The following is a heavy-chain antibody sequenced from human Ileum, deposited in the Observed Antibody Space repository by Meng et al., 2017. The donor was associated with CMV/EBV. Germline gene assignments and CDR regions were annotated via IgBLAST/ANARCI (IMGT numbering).Heavy chain of an antibody. Sequence: GGSLRLSCAASGFTVSSNYLSWVRQAPGKGLGWVSLIHSDGRTYNADSLKGRFIISRDNSKNTVYLQMNNLRADDTAVYYCARLQQQNWAFGMDVWGQGTTVTVSS. D-gene: IGHD6-13*01. V-gene: IGHV3-53*01. CDR3: ARLQQQNWAFGMDV. CDR1: GFTVSSNY. J-gene: IGHJ6*02. CDR2: IHSDGRT.